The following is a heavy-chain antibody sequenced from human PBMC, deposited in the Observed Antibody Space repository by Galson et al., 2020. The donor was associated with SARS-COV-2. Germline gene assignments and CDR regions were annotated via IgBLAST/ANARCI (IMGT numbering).Heavy chain of an antibody. D-gene: IGHD2-21*01. J-gene: IGHJ6*02. V-gene: IGHV4-59*01. Sequence: ETSETLSLTCSVSDAPMSSYYWSWIRQPPGKGLEWIGCITYSASTSYNPSLRSRVTISVDLSKNPPSLKMTSVTAADTAVYYCARDPAPLFGDNYYYGMDVWGRGTTVTVSS. CDR1: DAPMSSYY. CDR3: ARDPAPLFGDNYYYGMDV. CDR2: ITYSAST.